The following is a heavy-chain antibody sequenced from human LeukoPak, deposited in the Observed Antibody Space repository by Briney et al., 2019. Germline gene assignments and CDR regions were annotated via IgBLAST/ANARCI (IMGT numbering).Heavy chain of an antibody. D-gene: IGHD2-8*01. J-gene: IGHJ4*02. CDR2: IYWDDDK. CDR1: GFSLSTSGVG. CDR3: AHLSKYCTKGVCYYFDY. Sequence: SGPTLVKHTQTLTLTCTFSGFSLSTSGVGVGWIRQPPGKALEWLALIYWDDDKRYSPSLKSRLTITKDTSKNQVVLTMTNMDPVDTATYYCAHLSKYCTKGVCYYFDYWGQGTLVTVSS. V-gene: IGHV2-5*02.